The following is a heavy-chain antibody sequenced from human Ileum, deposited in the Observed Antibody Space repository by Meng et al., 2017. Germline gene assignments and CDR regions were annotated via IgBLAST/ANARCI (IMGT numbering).Heavy chain of an antibody. CDR3: AKQFRDFGPITSLDY. J-gene: IGHJ4*02. Sequence: LSLTCAASGFTFSSYAMSWVRQAPGKGLEWVSGINTASNMIYYAESVKGRFTISRDNSKNLLFLQMNSLRTGDTAIYYCAKQFRDFGPITSLDYWGQGTVVTVSS. D-gene: IGHD3/OR15-3a*01. CDR1: GFTFSSYA. V-gene: IGHV3-23*01. CDR2: INTASNMI.